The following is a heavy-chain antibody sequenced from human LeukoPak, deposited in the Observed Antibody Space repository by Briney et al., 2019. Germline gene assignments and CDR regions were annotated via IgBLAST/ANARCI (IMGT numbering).Heavy chain of an antibody. CDR1: GFTVSSHY. Sequence: GGSLRPSCAASGFTVSSHYMSWVRQAPGKGLEWVSVFYVGGSTYYADSVKGRFTISRDHSKNTLYLQMNSLRAEDTAVYYCARGDGYNYFDYWGQGTLVTVSS. D-gene: IGHD5-24*01. CDR2: FYVGGST. J-gene: IGHJ4*02. V-gene: IGHV3-66*01. CDR3: ARGDGYNYFDY.